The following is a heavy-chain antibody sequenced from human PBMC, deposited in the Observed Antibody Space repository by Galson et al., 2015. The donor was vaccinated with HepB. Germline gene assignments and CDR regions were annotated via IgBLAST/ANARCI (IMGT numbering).Heavy chain of an antibody. D-gene: IGHD4-17*01. Sequence: SLRLSCAASGFTFSSYGMHWVRQAPGKGLEWVAVISYDGSNKYYADSVKGRFTISRDNSKNTLYLQTNSLRAEDTAVYYCAKDKAQAPNAYGDYVAVFDYSGQGTLVTVSS. CDR2: ISYDGSNK. CDR3: AKDKAQAPNAYGDYVAVFDY. J-gene: IGHJ4*02. CDR1: GFTFSSYG. V-gene: IGHV3-30*18.